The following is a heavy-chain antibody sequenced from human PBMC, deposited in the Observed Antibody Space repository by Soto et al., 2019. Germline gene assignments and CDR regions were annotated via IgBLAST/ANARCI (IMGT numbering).Heavy chain of an antibody. J-gene: IGHJ4*02. D-gene: IGHD6-19*01. CDR2: INPSGGST. CDR3: ATIGGSIAVAGDVFDY. CDR1: GYTFTSYY. V-gene: IGHV1-46*01. Sequence: QVQLVQSGAEVKKPGASVKVSCKASGYTFTSYYMHWVRQAPGQGLEWMGIINPSGGSTSYAQKFQGRVTMTRDTSTSTVYMELSSLRSEDTAVYYCATIGGSIAVAGDVFDYWGQGTLVNVSS.